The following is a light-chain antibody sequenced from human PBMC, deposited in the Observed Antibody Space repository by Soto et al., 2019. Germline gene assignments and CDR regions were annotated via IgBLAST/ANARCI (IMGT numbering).Light chain of an antibody. CDR1: QSVSNN. Sequence: EIVLTQSPGTLSLSPGERATLSCRASQSVSNNYLAWYQQKPGQAPRLLIYGASTRATGIPARFSGSGSGTEFTLIISSLQSEDFAVYYCQQYSQWPLTFGGGTKV. CDR3: QQYSQWPLT. V-gene: IGKV3-15*01. CDR2: GAS. J-gene: IGKJ4*01.